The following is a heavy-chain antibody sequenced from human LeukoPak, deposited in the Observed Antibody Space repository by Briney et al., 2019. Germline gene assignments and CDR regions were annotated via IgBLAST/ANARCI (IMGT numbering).Heavy chain of an antibody. J-gene: IGHJ4*02. CDR2: INHSGST. Sequence: SETLSLTCAVRGASFTGYYWAWIRQPPGKGLEWIGEINHSGSTNYNPSLKSRVTISVDTSKNQFSLKLSSVTAADTAVYCCARANYDSSGYYSWVFDYWGQGTLVTVSS. CDR1: GASFTGYY. D-gene: IGHD3-22*01. V-gene: IGHV4-34*01. CDR3: ARANYDSSGYYSWVFDY.